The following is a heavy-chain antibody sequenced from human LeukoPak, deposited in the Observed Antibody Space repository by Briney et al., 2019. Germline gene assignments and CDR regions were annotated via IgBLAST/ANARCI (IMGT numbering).Heavy chain of an antibody. V-gene: IGHV1-8*01. CDR3: ARGGVLWFGAYYYYYYMDV. CDR1: GYTFSTST. CDR2: INPKNGKT. Sequence: ASVKVSCKASGYTFSTSTISWVRQAAGQGLEWMGWINPKNGKTSYAQKFQDRVTMTENTSTSTAYMELSSLRSEDTAVYYCARGGVLWFGAYYYYYYMDVWGKGTTVTISS. J-gene: IGHJ6*03. D-gene: IGHD3-10*01.